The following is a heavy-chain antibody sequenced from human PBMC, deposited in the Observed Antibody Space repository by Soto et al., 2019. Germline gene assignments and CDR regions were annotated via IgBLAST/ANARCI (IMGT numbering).Heavy chain of an antibody. V-gene: IGHV2-5*02. D-gene: IGHD3-10*01. Sequence: QITLKESGPALVKPTQTLTLTCTFSGFSLDTSGVGVGWFRQPPGKALEWLALIYWDDDRRYSPSLKSRLTITKDTSNNQVVLTMPNMDPVDTATYYCAHRRLSIWFGEKSNWFDPWGLGTLVTVSS. CDR3: AHRRLSIWFGEKSNWFDP. CDR1: GFSLDTSGVG. J-gene: IGHJ5*02. CDR2: IYWDDDR.